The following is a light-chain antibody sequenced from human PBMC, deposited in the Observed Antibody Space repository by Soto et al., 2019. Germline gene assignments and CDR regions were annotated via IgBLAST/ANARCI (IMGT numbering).Light chain of an antibody. V-gene: IGLV2-14*03. CDR1: NSDVGAYNY. CDR3: SSYTTISTYV. J-gene: IGLJ1*01. CDR2: DVT. Sequence: QSVLTQPASVSGSPGQSITISCTGTNSDVGAYNYVSWYQQHPGKAPKLMIYDVTNRPSGVSNRFSGSKSGYTASLTISGLQAEDEADYYCSSYTTISTYVFGTGTKVTVL.